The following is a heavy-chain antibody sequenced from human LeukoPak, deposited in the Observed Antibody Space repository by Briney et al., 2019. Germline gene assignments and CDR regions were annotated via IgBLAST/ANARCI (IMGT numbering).Heavy chain of an antibody. J-gene: IGHJ4*02. CDR3: ARGSLRSLDTAMAPVGY. V-gene: IGHV1-2*06. D-gene: IGHD5-18*01. Sequence: ASVKVSCKTSGYTFTGYYMHWVRQAPGQGLEWMGRINPNSGGTNYAQKFQGRVTMTRDTSISTAYMELSRLRSDDTAVYYCARGSLRSLDTAMAPVGYWGQGTLVTVSS. CDR2: INPNSGGT. CDR1: GYTFTGYY.